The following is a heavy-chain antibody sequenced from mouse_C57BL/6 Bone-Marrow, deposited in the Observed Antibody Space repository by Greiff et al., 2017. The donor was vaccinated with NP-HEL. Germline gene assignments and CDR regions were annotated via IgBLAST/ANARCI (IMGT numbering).Heavy chain of an antibody. CDR3: ARETTVVQPLFAY. J-gene: IGHJ3*01. CDR1: GYSITSGYY. Sequence: VQLKESGPGLVKPSQSLSLTCSVTGYSITSGYYWNWIRQFPGNKLEWMGYISYDGSNNYNPSLKNRISITRDTSKNQFFLKLNSVTTEDTATYYCARETTVVQPLFAYWGQGTLVTVSA. D-gene: IGHD1-1*01. CDR2: ISYDGSN. V-gene: IGHV3-6*01.